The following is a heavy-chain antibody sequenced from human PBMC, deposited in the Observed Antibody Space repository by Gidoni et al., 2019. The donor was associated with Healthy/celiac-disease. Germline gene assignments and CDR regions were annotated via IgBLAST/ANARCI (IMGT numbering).Heavy chain of an antibody. V-gene: IGHV4-39*01. CDR3: ATGGNYYDSSGYHFHEVYDY. J-gene: IGHJ4*02. Sequence: QLQLQESGPGLVKPSETLSLTCTVSGGSISSSSYYWGWIRQPPGKGLEWIGSIYYSGSTYYNPSLKSRVTISVDTSKNQFSLKLSSVTAADTAVYYCATGGNYYDSSGYHFHEVYDYWGQGTLVTVSS. CDR1: GGSISSSSYY. D-gene: IGHD3-22*01. CDR2: IYYSGST.